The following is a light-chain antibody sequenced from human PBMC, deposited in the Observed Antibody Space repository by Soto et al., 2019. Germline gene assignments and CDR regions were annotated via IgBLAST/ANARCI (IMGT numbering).Light chain of an antibody. Sequence: DIQMTQSPSSLSASVGDRFTFAGRASQSISTYLNWYEQKPGKAPNLLIYGASNLQSGVPSRFSGGGSGTDFTLTISSLQPEDFGTYYCQQSYTSPVTFGGGTKVDIK. V-gene: IGKV1-39*01. CDR2: GAS. CDR3: QQSYTSPVT. J-gene: IGKJ4*01. CDR1: QSISTY.